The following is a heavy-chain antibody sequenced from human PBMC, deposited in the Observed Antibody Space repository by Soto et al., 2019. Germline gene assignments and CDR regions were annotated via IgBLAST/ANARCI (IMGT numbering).Heavy chain of an antibody. V-gene: IGHV5-51*01. Sequence: GESLKISCKGSGYGFSGYWIGWVRQMPGKGLEWMGIIYPGDSQTRDSPSFQGQVTISADKSISTAYLQWTSLKASDTAMYYCARQGPGGHFDYWGQGTLVTVSS. J-gene: IGHJ4*02. CDR3: ARQGPGGHFDY. CDR1: GYGFSGYW. CDR2: IYPGDSQT. D-gene: IGHD3-16*01.